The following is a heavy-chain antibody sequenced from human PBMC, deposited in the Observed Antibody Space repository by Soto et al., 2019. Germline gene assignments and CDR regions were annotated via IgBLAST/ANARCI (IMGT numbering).Heavy chain of an antibody. V-gene: IGHV1-69*01. J-gene: IGHJ6*02. Sequence: QLQLVQSGAEVKKPGSSVKVSCKASGGNFRRYAISWVRQAPGQGLEWMGGILPIFGSPSHAQKFRDRVTITADESTSTAYLELTSLTSEDTAIYYCVFGDCTSSSYSYYFYGLDVWGQGTTVTVSS. CDR3: VFGDCTSSSYSYYFYGLDV. D-gene: IGHD2-2*01. CDR2: ILPIFGSP. CDR1: GGNFRRYA.